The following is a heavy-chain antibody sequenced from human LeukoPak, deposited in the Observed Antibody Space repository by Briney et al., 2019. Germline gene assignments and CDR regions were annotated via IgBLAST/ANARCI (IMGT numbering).Heavy chain of an antibody. D-gene: IGHD5-24*01. CDR2: SYNSWST. Sequence: SGTLSLTCPVSLGSLSSYYWRWIRQPPAKELAGVGYSYNSWSTNYNPPLQRRVTISVDTSKKRFSLKLSSVTATDTAVYYWARAVRAREAGRTWLQLPYYCMDVWGKGTTVTISS. V-gene: IGHV4-59*01. CDR1: LGSLSSYY. CDR3: ARAVRAREAGRTWLQLPYYCMDV. J-gene: IGHJ6*03.